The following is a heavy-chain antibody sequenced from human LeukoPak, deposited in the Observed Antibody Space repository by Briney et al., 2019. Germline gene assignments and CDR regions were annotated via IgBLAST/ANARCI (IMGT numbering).Heavy chain of an antibody. D-gene: IGHD3-3*01. CDR3: ARFQKTYYDFWSGQTTGHGMDV. CDR1: GYTFTSYG. CDR2: ISAYNGNT. J-gene: IGHJ6*02. V-gene: IGHV1-18*01. Sequence: ASVKVSCKASGYTFTSYGISWVRQAPGQGLEWMGWISAYNGNTNYAQKLQGRATMTTDTSTSTAYMELRSLRSDDTAVYYCARFQKTYYDFWSGQTTGHGMDVWGQGTTVTVSS.